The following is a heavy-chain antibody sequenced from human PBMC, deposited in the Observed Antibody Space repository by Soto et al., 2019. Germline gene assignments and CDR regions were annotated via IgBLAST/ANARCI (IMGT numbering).Heavy chain of an antibody. CDR2: ISWNSGSI. CDR3: ATRYGGYDAFDI. J-gene: IGHJ3*02. Sequence: EVQLVESGGGLVQPGRSLRLSCAASGFTFDDYAMHWVRQAPGKGLEWVSGISWNSGSIGYADSVKGRFTISRDNAKNSLYLQMNSLRAEDTALYYCATRYGGYDAFDIWGQGTMVTVSS. D-gene: IGHD4-17*01. V-gene: IGHV3-9*01. CDR1: GFTFDDYA.